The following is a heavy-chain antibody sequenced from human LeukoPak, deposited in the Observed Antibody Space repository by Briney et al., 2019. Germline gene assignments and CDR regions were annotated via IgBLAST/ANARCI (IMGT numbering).Heavy chain of an antibody. V-gene: IGHV1-69*05. CDR3: ARNVVHMYYFDY. CDR1: GGTFRSYA. D-gene: IGHD3-10*02. J-gene: IGHJ4*02. Sequence: GASVKVSCKASGGTFRSYAISWVRQAPRQGLKWMGGIIPIFGTAKYAQKFQGRVTITTDESTSTAYMELSSLRSEDTAVYYCARNVVHMYYFDYWGQGTLVTVSS. CDR2: IIPIFGTA.